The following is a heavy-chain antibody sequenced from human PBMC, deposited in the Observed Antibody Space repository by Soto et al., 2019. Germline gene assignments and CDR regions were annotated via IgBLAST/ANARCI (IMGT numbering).Heavy chain of an antibody. CDR2: ISAYNGNT. J-gene: IGHJ4*02. CDR1: GYTFTSYG. CDR3: ASDWAAAGPFDY. Sequence: QVQLVQSGAEVKKPGASVKVSCKASGYTFTSYGISWVRQAPGQGLEWMGWISAYNGNTNYAQKLQGRVTITTDTSTSTADMELRSLRSDDTAVYYCASDWAAAGPFDYWGQGTLVTFSS. V-gene: IGHV1-18*01. D-gene: IGHD6-13*01.